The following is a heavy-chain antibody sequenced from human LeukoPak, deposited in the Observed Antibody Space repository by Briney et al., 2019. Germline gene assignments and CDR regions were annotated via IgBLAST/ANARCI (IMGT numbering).Heavy chain of an antibody. Sequence: GRSLRLSCAASGFTFSSYAMHWVRQPPGKGLEWVAVISYDGSNKYYADSVKGRFTISRDNSKNTLYLQMNSLRAEDTAVYYCARAETGDYFDYWGQGTLVTVSS. D-gene: IGHD1-14*01. CDR3: ARAETGDYFDY. J-gene: IGHJ4*02. CDR2: ISYDGSNK. V-gene: IGHV3-30*04. CDR1: GFTFSSYA.